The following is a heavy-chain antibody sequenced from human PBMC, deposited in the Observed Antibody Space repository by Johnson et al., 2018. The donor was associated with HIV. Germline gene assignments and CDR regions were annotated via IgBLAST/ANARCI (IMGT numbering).Heavy chain of an antibody. V-gene: IGHV3-9*01. CDR3: AREWIGHSSSWFRYAFDI. D-gene: IGHD6-13*01. CDR1: RFSFDDYA. CDR2: ISWNSGSI. Sequence: LVESGGGLVQPGRSLRLSCIASRFSFDDYAMHWVRQAPGKGLEWVSGISWNSGSIGYADSVKGRFTISRDNSKNTLYLQMNSLRAEDTAVYYCAREWIGHSSSWFRYAFDIWGQGTMVTVTS. J-gene: IGHJ3*02.